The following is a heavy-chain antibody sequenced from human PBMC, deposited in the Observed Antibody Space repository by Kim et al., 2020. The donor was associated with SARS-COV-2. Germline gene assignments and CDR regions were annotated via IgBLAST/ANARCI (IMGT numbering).Heavy chain of an antibody. Sequence: SETLSLTCTVSGGSISSSSYYWGWIRQPPGKGLEWIGSIYYSGSTYYNPSLKSRVTISVDTSKNQFSLKLSSVTAADTAVYYCARHWGQPYDILTGLDAFDIWGQGTMVTVSS. CDR2: IYYSGST. J-gene: IGHJ3*02. CDR3: ARHWGQPYDILTGLDAFDI. V-gene: IGHV4-39*01. D-gene: IGHD3-9*01. CDR1: GGSISSSSYY.